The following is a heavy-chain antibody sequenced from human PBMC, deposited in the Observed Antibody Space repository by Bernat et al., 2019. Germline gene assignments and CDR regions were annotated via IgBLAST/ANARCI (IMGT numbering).Heavy chain of an antibody. V-gene: IGHV3-43*02. Sequence: EVQLVESGGGVVQPGGSLRLSCAASGFTFDDYAMHWVRQAPGKGLEWVSLSSGDGGSTYSADSVKGRFTISRDNSKNSLYLQLNSLRTEDTALYYCAKAPRSGYYAQYFQHWGQGTLVTVSS. CDR3: AKAPRSGYYAQYFQH. CDR1: GFTFDDYA. CDR2: SSGDGGST. J-gene: IGHJ1*01. D-gene: IGHD3-22*01.